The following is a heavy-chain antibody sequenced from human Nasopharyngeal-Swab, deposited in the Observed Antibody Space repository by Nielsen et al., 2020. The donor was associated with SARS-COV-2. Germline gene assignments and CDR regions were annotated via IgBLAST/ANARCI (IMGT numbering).Heavy chain of an antibody. V-gene: IGHV4-30-4*01. J-gene: IGHJ4*02. Sequence: WIRQPPGKGLEWIGYIYYSGSTYYNPSLKSRVTISVDTSKNQFSLKLSSVTAADTAVYYCARDGYGSGGYSNWGQGTLVTVSS. CDR2: IYYSGST. CDR3: ARDGYGSGGYSN. D-gene: IGHD3-10*01.